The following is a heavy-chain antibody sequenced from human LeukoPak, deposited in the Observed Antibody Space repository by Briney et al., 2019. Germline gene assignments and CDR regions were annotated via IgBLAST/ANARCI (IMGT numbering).Heavy chain of an antibody. D-gene: IGHD2-15*01. CDR3: AARPGYCSGGSCYSGPFDY. V-gene: IGHV3-48*03. CDR2: INRSGTTI. CDR1: GFTFILHE. Sequence: GGSLRLSCAASGFTFILHEMNWVRQAPGKGLEWLSYINRSGTTIYYADSVKGRFTISRDNAKNSLYLQMNSLRAEDTAVYYCAARPGYCSGGSCYSGPFDYWGQGTLVTVSS. J-gene: IGHJ4*02.